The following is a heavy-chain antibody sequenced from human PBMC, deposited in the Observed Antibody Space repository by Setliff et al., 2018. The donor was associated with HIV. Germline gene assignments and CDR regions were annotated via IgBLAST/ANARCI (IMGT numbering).Heavy chain of an antibody. CDR1: GYYISGGYY. Sequence: SETLSLTCAVSGYYISGGYYWYWIRQSPGKGLEWIGEIHSSGNTNYSPSLKGRVTISVDTPKNQYSLNLKSVTAADTAVYYCARVREGFLPYDAFEIWGQGTMVTVSS. J-gene: IGHJ3*02. CDR3: ARVREGFLPYDAFEI. D-gene: IGHD3-3*01. CDR2: IHSSGNT. V-gene: IGHV4-38-2*01.